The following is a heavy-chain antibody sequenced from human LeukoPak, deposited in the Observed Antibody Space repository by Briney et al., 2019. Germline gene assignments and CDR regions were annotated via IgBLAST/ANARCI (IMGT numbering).Heavy chain of an antibody. J-gene: IGHJ3*02. V-gene: IGHV3-23*01. CDR2: ISGSGGST. D-gene: IGHD3-3*01. CDR3: ARWYYDFWSGYLGDAFDI. Sequence: GGSLRLSCAASGFTFSSYAMSWVRQAPGKGLEWVSAISGSGGSTYYADSVKGRFTISRDNSKNTLYLQMNSLRAEDTAVYYCARWYYDFWSGYLGDAFDIWGQGTVVTVSS. CDR1: GFTFSSYA.